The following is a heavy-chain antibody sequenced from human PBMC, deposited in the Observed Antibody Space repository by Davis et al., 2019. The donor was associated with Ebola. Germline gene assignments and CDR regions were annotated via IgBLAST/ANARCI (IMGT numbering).Heavy chain of an antibody. CDR2: IHSSGSPV. CDR1: GFTFCRYS. J-gene: IGHJ4*02. V-gene: IGHV3-48*02. CDR3: SIVATRGRFDC. Sequence: GGSLRLSCVASGFTFCRYSMNWVRQAPGKGLEWVSYIHSSGSPVYYANSVKGRFTISRDDAKSSLYLQMNSLRDEDTALYYCSIVATRGRFDCWGQGTLVTVSS.